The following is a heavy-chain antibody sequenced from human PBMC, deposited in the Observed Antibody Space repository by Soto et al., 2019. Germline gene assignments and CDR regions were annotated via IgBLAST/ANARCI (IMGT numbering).Heavy chain of an antibody. CDR3: ARGYCTTTICDPWFDP. CDR2: IYPGDSET. D-gene: IGHD2-2*01. J-gene: IGHJ5*02. Sequence: GEALRISCQGSGYSFGSYWIGLVRQMPVKALEWMGIIYPGDSETRYSPSCKGQVTISVDKSITSAYLQWTSLQASDTTVYYCARGYCTTTICDPWFDPWGQGTLVTAYS. CDR1: GYSFGSYW. V-gene: IGHV5-51*01.